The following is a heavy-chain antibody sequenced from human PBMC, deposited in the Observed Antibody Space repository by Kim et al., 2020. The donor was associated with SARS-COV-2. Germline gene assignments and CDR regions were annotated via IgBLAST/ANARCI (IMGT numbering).Heavy chain of an antibody. J-gene: IGHJ5*02. CDR2: IYDSGST. V-gene: IGHV4-4*07. Sequence: SETLSLTCTVSGGSISGYYWSWILQPAGKGLEWIGRIYDSGSTTYNPSLKSRVTMSVDTSKNQFSLKLNSVTAADTALYYCARRHSNYNWFDPWGQGTLVTVSS. D-gene: IGHD4-4*01. CDR1: GGSISGYY. CDR3: ARRHSNYNWFDP.